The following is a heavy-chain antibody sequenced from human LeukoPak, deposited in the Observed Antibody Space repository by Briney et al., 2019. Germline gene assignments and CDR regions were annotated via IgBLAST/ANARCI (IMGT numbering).Heavy chain of an antibody. CDR1: GFTVSSNY. D-gene: IGHD2-2*01. CDR2: IYSGGNT. Sequence: GGSLRLSCAASGFTVSSNYMSWVRQAPGKGLEWVSVIYSGGNTYYADSVKGRFTISRDNSKNTLYLHMNSLRAGDTAVYYCARVQRSYQVRAMNYGMDVWGQGTTVTVSS. J-gene: IGHJ6*02. CDR3: ARVQRSYQVRAMNYGMDV. V-gene: IGHV3-66*01.